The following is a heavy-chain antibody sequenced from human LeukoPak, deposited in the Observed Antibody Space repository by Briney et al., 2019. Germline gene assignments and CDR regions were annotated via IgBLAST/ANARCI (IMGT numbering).Heavy chain of an antibody. D-gene: IGHD2-15*01. CDR1: GYTSTNFG. J-gene: IGHJ5*02. CDR3: AREGYCSGGSCYSSTWFDP. CDR2: ISAYNGNT. Sequence: ASVKVSCKASGYTSTNFGISWVRQAPGQGLEWMGWISAYNGNTNYAQKLQGRVTMTTDTSTSTAYMELRSLRSDDTAVYYCAREGYCSGGSCYSSTWFDPWGQGTLVTVSS. V-gene: IGHV1-18*01.